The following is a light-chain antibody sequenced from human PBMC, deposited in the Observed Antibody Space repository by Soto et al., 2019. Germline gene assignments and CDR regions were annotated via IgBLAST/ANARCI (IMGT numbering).Light chain of an antibody. Sequence: EIVMTQSPATLSVSPGERASLSCRASQSVSSNLAWHQQKPGQAPRLLIYDASTRATGIPARFSGSGSGTEFTLTISSLQSEDFAVYYCQQYNNWPRTFGQGTKLEIK. J-gene: IGKJ2*01. CDR1: QSVSSN. CDR2: DAS. V-gene: IGKV3-15*01. CDR3: QQYNNWPRT.